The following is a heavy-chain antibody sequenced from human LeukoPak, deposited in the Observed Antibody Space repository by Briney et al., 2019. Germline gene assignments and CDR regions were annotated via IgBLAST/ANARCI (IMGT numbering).Heavy chain of an antibody. D-gene: IGHD6-19*01. J-gene: IGHJ5*02. CDR2: ISSSSSTI. CDR1: GFTFSSYE. V-gene: IGHV3-48*01. CDR3: ARDDSSGWYVFPNWFDP. Sequence: GGSLRLSCAASGFTFSSYEMHWVRQAPGKGLEWVSYISSSSSTIYYADSVKGRFTISRDNAKNSLYLQMNSLRAEDTAVYYCARDDSSGWYVFPNWFDPWGQGTLVTVSS.